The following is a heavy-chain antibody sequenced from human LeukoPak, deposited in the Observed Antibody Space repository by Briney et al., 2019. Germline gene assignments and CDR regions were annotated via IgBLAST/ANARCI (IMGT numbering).Heavy chain of an antibody. J-gene: IGHJ4*02. CDR3: ARYRVITNDYFDY. V-gene: IGHV3-11*01. Sequence: GGSLRLSCAASGFTFSDYYMSWIRQAPGKGLEWVSYISNSGNTIKEADSVKGRFTISRDNAQNSLYPQMKSLRAEDTAVYYCARYRVITNDYFDYWGQGTLVSVSS. CDR2: ISNSGNTI. D-gene: IGHD3-16*01. CDR1: GFTFSDYY.